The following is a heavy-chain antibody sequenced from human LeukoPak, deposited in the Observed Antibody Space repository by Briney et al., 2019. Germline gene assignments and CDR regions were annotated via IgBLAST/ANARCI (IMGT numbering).Heavy chain of an antibody. CDR2: INPNSGGT. V-gene: IGHV1-2*02. CDR3: ATTLHIVVVTWHAFDI. D-gene: IGHD2-21*02. Sequence: RGASVKVSCKASGYTFTGYYIHWVRQAPGQGLEWMGWINPNSGGTNYAPTFQGRVTITRDTSISTAYMELSRLTSDDTTIYYCATTLHIVVVTWHAFDIWGQGTMVTVSS. J-gene: IGHJ3*02. CDR1: GYTFTGYY.